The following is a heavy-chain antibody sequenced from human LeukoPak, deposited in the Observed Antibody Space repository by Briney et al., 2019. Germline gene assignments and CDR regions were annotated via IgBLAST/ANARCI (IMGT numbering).Heavy chain of an antibody. V-gene: IGHV3-30-3*01. CDR1: GFTFSDFY. J-gene: IGHJ6*02. Sequence: GGSLRLSCAASGFTFSDFYMTWIRQAPGKGLEWVAVISYDGSNKYYADSVKGRFTISRDNSKNTLYLQMNSLRAEDTAVYYCARDQWFGDHYGMDVWGQGTTVTVSS. CDR2: ISYDGSNK. D-gene: IGHD3-10*01. CDR3: ARDQWFGDHYGMDV.